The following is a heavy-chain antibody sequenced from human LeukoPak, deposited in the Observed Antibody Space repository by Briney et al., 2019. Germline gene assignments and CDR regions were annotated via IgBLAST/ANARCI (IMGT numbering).Heavy chain of an antibody. Sequence: SSETLSLTCDVSGGSINNYYWSWIRQPAGKGLEWIGRIFSSGSANYNPSLKSRVTMSVDTSKNQFSLKLTSVSAADTAVYYCARLIGDGEFPYYSVYCMDVWGKGTTVIISS. CDR1: GGSINNYY. CDR3: ARLIGDGEFPYYSVYCMDV. J-gene: IGHJ6*03. V-gene: IGHV4-4*07. CDR2: IFSSGSA. D-gene: IGHD3-22*01.